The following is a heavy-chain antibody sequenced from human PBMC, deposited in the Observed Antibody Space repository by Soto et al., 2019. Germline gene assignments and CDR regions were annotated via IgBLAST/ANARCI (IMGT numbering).Heavy chain of an antibody. V-gene: IGHV3-53*01. Sequence: EVQLVESGGALIQAGGSLRLSCAASGFIVSNNYMSWVRQAPGKGLEWVSVTYSGGSTYYADAVKGLFTIARDNSKNTLYLQTKSLRAKDTAVYYGAREESCRSTSCDSMVVLGQGPTVTFSS. CDR1: GFIVSNNY. J-gene: IGHJ6*02. CDR3: AREESCRSTSCDSMVV. CDR2: TYSGGST. D-gene: IGHD2-2*01.